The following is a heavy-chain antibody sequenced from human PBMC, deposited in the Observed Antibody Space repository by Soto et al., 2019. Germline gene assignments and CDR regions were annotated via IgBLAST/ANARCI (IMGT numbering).Heavy chain of an antibody. Sequence: EVQLVESGGGLVKPGGSLRLSCAASGFTFSSYSMNWVRQAPGKGLEWVSSISSSSSYIYYADSVKGRFTISRDNAKKSLYLQMNSLRAEDTAVYYCAREGYYYDSSGYYQTRRHLDYWGQGTLVTVSS. CDR1: GFTFSSYS. J-gene: IGHJ4*02. CDR3: AREGYYYDSSGYYQTRRHLDY. V-gene: IGHV3-21*01. CDR2: ISSSSSYI. D-gene: IGHD3-22*01.